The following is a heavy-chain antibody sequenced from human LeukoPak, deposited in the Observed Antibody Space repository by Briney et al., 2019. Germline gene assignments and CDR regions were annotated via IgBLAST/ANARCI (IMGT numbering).Heavy chain of an antibody. D-gene: IGHD6-19*01. J-gene: IGHJ4*02. CDR2: ISSSSSYI. CDR3: ARGPPGVAGMPTDY. Sequence: GGSLRLSCAASGFTFSSYSMNWVRQAPGKGLEWVSSISSSSSYIYYADSVKGRFTISRDNAKNPLYLQMNSLRAEDTAVYYCARGPPGVAGMPTDYWGEGTLVTVSS. CDR1: GFTFSSYS. V-gene: IGHV3-21*01.